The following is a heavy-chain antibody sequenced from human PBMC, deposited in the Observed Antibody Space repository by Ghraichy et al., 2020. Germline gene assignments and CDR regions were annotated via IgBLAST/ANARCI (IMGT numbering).Heavy chain of an antibody. D-gene: IGHD3-3*01. J-gene: IGHJ5*02. CDR3: ARSLSFYDFWSGRINWFDP. CDR2: IYYSGST. V-gene: IGHV4-59*01. Sequence: SETLSLTCTVSGGSISSYYWSWIRQPPGKGLEWIGYIYYSGSTNYNPSLKSRVTISVDTSKNQFSLKLSSVTAADTAVYYCARSLSFYDFWSGRINWFDPWGQGTLVTVSS. CDR1: GGSISSYY.